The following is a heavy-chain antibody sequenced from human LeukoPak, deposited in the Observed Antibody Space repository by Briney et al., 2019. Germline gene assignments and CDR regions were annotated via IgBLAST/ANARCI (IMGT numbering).Heavy chain of an antibody. CDR1: GFTFSSYG. Sequence: PGGSLRLSCAAPGFTFSSYGMTSVRQAPGKGLEWVSAISGSGGSTYYADSVKGRSTISRDNSKNTLYLQMNSLRAEDTAVYYCAKFGLAGSGRYHDAFDIWGQGTMVTVSS. D-gene: IGHD3-10*01. J-gene: IGHJ3*02. CDR3: AKFGLAGSGRYHDAFDI. V-gene: IGHV3-23*01. CDR2: ISGSGGST.